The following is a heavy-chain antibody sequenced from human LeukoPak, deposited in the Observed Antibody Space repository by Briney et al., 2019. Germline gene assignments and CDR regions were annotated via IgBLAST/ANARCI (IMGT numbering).Heavy chain of an antibody. CDR1: GGSINNYF. CDR2: IYTSGNT. D-gene: IGHD3-10*01. CDR3: ARHGSGSSLALYP. V-gene: IGHV4-4*07. J-gene: IGHJ5*02. Sequence: SEPLSLTCTVSGGSINNYFWSWIRQPAGKGLEWIGRIYTSGNTNYNPSLKSRVTMSVDTSKNQFSLKLTSVTAADTAVYYCARHGSGSSLALYPWGRGTLVTVSS.